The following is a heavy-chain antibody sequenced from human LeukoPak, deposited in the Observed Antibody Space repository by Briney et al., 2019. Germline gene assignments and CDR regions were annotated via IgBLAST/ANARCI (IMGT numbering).Heavy chain of an antibody. CDR3: VRVGSVAGSDYLDY. V-gene: IGHV3-72*01. D-gene: IGHD6-19*01. J-gene: IGHJ4*02. CDR2: SRNKAKSYTT. CDR1: GFTFSDYF. Sequence: GRSLRLSCVVSGFTFSDYFLDWVRQAPGKGLEWVGRSRNKAKSYTTEYAASVKGRFTISRDDSKNSLNLQMNSLKTEDTAVYYCVRVGSVAGSDYLDYWGQGTLVTVSS.